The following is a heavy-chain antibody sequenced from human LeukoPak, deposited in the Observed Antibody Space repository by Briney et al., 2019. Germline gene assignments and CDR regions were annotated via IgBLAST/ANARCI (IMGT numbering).Heavy chain of an antibody. J-gene: IGHJ4*02. D-gene: IGHD3-10*01. CDR3: AKDWVVRGVISY. CDR2: ITGSGGST. Sequence: GGSLRLSCAASGFTFSSYAMSWVRQAPGKGLEWVSGITGSGGSTYYADSVKGRFTISRDNSKNTLHLQMNSLRAEDTAVYYCAKDWVVRGVISYWGQGTLVTVSS. V-gene: IGHV3-23*01. CDR1: GFTFSSYA.